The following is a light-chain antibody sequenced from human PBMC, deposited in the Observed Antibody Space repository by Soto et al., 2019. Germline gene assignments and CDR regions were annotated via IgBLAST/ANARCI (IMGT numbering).Light chain of an antibody. V-gene: IGLV2-14*01. CDR3: TSYTNRNPVV. CDR1: SSDVAAYNY. CDR2: EVT. Sequence: QSALTQPASVSGSPGQSITISCTGTSSDVAAYNYVSWHQQRPGKVPKLIIYEVTNRPSGVANRFSGSKSGNTASLTISGLQTEDEADYYCTSYTNRNPVVFGGGTKLTVL. J-gene: IGLJ3*02.